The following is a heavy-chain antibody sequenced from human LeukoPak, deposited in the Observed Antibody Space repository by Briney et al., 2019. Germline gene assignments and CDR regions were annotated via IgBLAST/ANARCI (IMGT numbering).Heavy chain of an antibody. CDR2: INPNSGGT. D-gene: IGHD6-19*01. Sequence: ASVKVSCKASGYTFTSYGISWVRQAPGQGLEWMGWINPNSGGTNYAQKFQGRVTMTRDTSISTAYMELSRLRSDDTAVYYCARTAGQWLDYYYYGMDVWGQGTTVTVSS. V-gene: IGHV1-2*02. CDR1: GYTFTSYG. J-gene: IGHJ6*02. CDR3: ARTAGQWLDYYYYGMDV.